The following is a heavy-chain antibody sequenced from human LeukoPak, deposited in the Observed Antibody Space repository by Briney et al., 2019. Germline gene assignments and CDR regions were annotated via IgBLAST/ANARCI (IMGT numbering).Heavy chain of an antibody. CDR2: ISWDGGST. CDR1: GFTFDDYA. D-gene: IGHD3-10*01. CDR3: AKDTGDSRSLPSYYFDY. Sequence: GGSLRLSCTASGFTFDDYAMHWVRQAPGKSLEWVSFISWDGGSTYYADSVKGRFTISRDNSKNSLYLQMNSLRAEDTALYYCAKDTGDSRSLPSYYFDYWGQGTLVTVSS. J-gene: IGHJ4*02. V-gene: IGHV3-43D*04.